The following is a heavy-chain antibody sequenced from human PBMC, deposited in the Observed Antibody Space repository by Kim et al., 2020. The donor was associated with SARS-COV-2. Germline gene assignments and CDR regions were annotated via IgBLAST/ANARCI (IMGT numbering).Heavy chain of an antibody. J-gene: IGHJ6*02. CDR2: IYYSGST. V-gene: IGHV4-39*01. CDR1: GGSISSSSYY. CDR3: ARLVSMGGYYYYGMDV. D-gene: IGHD3-10*01. Sequence: SETLSLICTVSGGSISSSSYYWGWIRQPPGKGLEWIGSIYYSGSTYYNPSLKSRVTISVDTSKNQFSLKLSSVTAADTAVYYCARLVSMGGYYYYGMDVWGQGTMVTVSS.